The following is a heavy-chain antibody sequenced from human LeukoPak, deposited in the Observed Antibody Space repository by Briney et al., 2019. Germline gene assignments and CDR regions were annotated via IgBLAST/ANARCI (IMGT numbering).Heavy chain of an antibody. CDR3: ARAERTAITHDY. CDR1: GYTFSSYG. D-gene: IGHD5-18*01. J-gene: IGHJ4*02. CDR2: ISAYNGNT. Sequence: ASVKVSCKASGYTFSSYGISWVRQAPGQGLEWMGRISAYNGNTNYAQKFQGRVTMTTDTPTRTAYMELRSPTSDDTAVYYCARAERTAITHDYWGQGSLVTVSS. V-gene: IGHV1-18*01.